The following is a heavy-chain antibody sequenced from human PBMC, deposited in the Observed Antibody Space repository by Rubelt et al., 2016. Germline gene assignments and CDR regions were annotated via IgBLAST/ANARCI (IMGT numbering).Heavy chain of an antibody. CDR1: GGSISSNNW. V-gene: IGHV4-4*02. J-gene: IGHJ2*01. Sequence: GGSISSNNWWTWLRQPPGKGLEWIGEIFHSGSTTYNPSLKSRVTISVDNSKNQFSLNLYSVTAADTAVYYCARDLSGWYFDLWGRGTLVTVSS. CDR2: IFHSGST. D-gene: IGHD3-10*01. CDR3: ARDLSGWYFDL.